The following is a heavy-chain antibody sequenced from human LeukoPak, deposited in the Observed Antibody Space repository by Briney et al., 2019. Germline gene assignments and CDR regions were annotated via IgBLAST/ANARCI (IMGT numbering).Heavy chain of an antibody. Sequence: PGGSLRLSCAASGFTFSSYAMHWVRQAPGKGLEYVSAISSNGGSTYYANSVKGRFTISRDNSKNTLYLQMGSLRAEDMAVYYCARGIVGATLRTLDYWGQGTLVTVSS. CDR1: GFTFSSYA. CDR2: ISSNGGST. D-gene: IGHD1-26*01. J-gene: IGHJ4*02. V-gene: IGHV3-64*01. CDR3: ARGIVGATLRTLDY.